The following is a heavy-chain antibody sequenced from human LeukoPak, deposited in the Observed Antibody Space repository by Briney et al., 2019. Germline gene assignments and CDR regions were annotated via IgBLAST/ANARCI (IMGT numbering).Heavy chain of an antibody. CDR1: GFTLSTYS. J-gene: IGHJ4*02. V-gene: IGHV3-64*02. D-gene: IGHD1-7*01. Sequence: GGSLRLSCAASGFTLSTYSMHWVRQAPGKGLEYVSAISYNGGNTYYADSVKGRFTISRDNSKNTLYLQMNSLRAEDTAVYYCAKGWLELTSGYFDYWGQGTLVTVSS. CDR2: ISYNGGNT. CDR3: AKGWLELTSGYFDY.